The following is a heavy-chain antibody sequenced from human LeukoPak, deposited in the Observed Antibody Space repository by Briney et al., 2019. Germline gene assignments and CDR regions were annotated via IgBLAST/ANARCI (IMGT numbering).Heavy chain of an antibody. D-gene: IGHD3-10*01. CDR3: ARYCGSENYCISY. CDR2: INHSGAI. CDR1: GASFRAND. J-gene: IGHJ4*02. V-gene: IGHV4-34*01. Sequence: SETLSLTCAVCGASFRANDWIWLRQPPGKGLEWVGEINHSGAITYKPSLKSRLTISSDTSKNQFSLKLSSVTAADTAVYCCARYCGSENYCISYWGQGTLVTVSS.